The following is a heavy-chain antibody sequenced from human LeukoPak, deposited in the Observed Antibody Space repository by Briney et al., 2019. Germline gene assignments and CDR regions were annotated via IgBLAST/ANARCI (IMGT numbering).Heavy chain of an antibody. J-gene: IGHJ4*02. V-gene: IGHV3-21*01. Sequence: GGSLRLSCAASGLTFSRYSMNWVRQAPGKGLEWVSSISSGSSYIYYVDSVKGRFTVSRDNAKNSLYLQMNSLRAEDTAVYYCAKPYSSGWYDGPFDYWGQGTLVTVSS. D-gene: IGHD6-19*01. CDR1: GLTFSRYS. CDR3: AKPYSSGWYDGPFDY. CDR2: ISSGSSYI.